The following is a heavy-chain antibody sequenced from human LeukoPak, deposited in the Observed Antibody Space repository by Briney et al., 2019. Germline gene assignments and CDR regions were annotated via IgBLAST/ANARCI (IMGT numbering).Heavy chain of an antibody. CDR2: IIPIFGTA. V-gene: IGHV1-69*05. Sequence: ASVKVSCTASGYTFTSYGISWVRQAPGQGLEWMGRIIPIFGTANYAQKFQGRVTITTDESTSTASMELSSLRAEDTAVYYCGWWVYSNSAVDYWGQGTLVTVSS. CDR3: GWWVYSNSAVDY. CDR1: GYTFTSYG. D-gene: IGHD6-6*01. J-gene: IGHJ4*02.